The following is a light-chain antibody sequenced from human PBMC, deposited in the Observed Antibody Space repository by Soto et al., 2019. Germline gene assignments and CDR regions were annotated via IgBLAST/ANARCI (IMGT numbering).Light chain of an antibody. CDR2: DNN. V-gene: IGLV1-51*01. J-gene: IGLJ1*01. Sequence: QSVLTQPPSVSAAPGQKVTISCSGSSSNIGNNYVSWYQHLPGAAPKPLIYDNNKRSSGIPDRFSGSKSGTSATLDITGLQTGDEADYYCGTWDSTLSGVFGTGTKVTVL. CDR1: SSNIGNNY. CDR3: GTWDSTLSGV.